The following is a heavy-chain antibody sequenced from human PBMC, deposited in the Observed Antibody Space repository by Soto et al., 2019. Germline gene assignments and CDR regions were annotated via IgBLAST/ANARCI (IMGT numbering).Heavy chain of an antibody. D-gene: IGHD7-27*01. CDR3: ARGPSGDKVDP. CDR1: W. CDR2: IYDGGRT. J-gene: IGHJ5*02. V-gene: IGHV4-30-4*01. Sequence: WWXWXRQSPDMGLEWIGHIYDGGRTYNNPSLESRVTMSVDTSKSQLSLTLSSVSAADTAVYYCARGPSGDKVDPWGQGTLVTVSS.